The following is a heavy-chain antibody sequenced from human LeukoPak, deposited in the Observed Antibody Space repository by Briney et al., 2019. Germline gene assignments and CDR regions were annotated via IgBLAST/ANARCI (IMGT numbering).Heavy chain of an antibody. J-gene: IGHJ3*02. V-gene: IGHV3-9*01. Sequence: PGRSLRLSCAASGFTFDDCAMHWVRQAPGKGLEWVSGISWNSGSIGYADSVKGRFTISRDNAKNSLYLQMNSLRAEDTALYYCAKAFGRVFGDAFDIWGQGTMVTVSS. CDR1: GFTFDDCA. D-gene: IGHD3-3*01. CDR3: AKAFGRVFGDAFDI. CDR2: ISWNSGSI.